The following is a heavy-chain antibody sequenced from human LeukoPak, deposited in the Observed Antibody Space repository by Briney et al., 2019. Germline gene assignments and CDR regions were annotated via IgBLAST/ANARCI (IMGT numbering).Heavy chain of an antibody. CDR1: GFTFSAYG. D-gene: IGHD1-26*01. CDR2: ISSGGGST. V-gene: IGHV3-23*01. Sequence: GGSLRLSCAASGFTFSAYGMSWVRQAPGKGLEWVSAISSGGGSTYYADSVKGRFTISRDNSKNTLYLQMNSLRAEDTAVYYCAKGGAGSIFDYWGQGTLVTVSS. CDR3: AKGGAGSIFDY. J-gene: IGHJ4*02.